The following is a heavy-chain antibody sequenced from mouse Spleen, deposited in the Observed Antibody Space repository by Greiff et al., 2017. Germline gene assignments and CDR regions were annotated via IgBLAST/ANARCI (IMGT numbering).Heavy chain of an antibody. J-gene: IGHJ4*01. CDR3: ARDYNYSQYGYAMDY. CDR2: INPYNGGT. D-gene: IGHD1-1*01. V-gene: IGHV1-19*01. Sequence: DVQLQESGPVLVKPGASVKMSCKASGYTFTDYYMNWVKQSHGKSLEWIGVINPYNGGTSYNQKFKGKATLTVDKSSSTAYMELNSLTSEDSAVYYCARDYNYSQYGYAMDYWGQGTSVTVSS. CDR1: GYTFTDYY.